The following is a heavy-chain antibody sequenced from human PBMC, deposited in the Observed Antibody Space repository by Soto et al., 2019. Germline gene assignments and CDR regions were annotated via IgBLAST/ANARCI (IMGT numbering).Heavy chain of an antibody. Sequence: EVQLLESGGGLVQPGGSLRLSCAASGFTFSSCAMSWVRQAPGKGLQWVSLISASGVRMYHADSVKGRFTVSRDNSKNTLHLQMSSLRAEDTAVYYCAKEKQGGSGGSTYDTWGQGTLVTVSS. V-gene: IGHV3-23*01. CDR1: GFTFSSCA. CDR2: ISASGVRM. J-gene: IGHJ5*02. CDR3: AKEKQGGSGGSTYDT. D-gene: IGHD2-15*01.